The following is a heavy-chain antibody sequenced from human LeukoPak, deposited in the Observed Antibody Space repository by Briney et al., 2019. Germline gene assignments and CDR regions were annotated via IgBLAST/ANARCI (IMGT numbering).Heavy chain of an antibody. J-gene: IGHJ4*02. CDR3: AREWGYCSGGSCPPDHFDY. CDR1: GFTFSYYS. V-gene: IGHV3-21*01. D-gene: IGHD2-15*01. CDR2: ISSNSNNI. Sequence: GGSLRLSCGASGFTFSYYSMNWVRQAPGKGLEWFSSISSNSNNIYYADSVKGRFTISRDNAKNSLYLQMSSLRAEDTAVYYCAREWGYCSGGSCPPDHFDYWGQGTLVTVSS.